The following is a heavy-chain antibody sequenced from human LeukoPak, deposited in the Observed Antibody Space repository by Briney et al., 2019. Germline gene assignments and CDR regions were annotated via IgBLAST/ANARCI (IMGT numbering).Heavy chain of an antibody. CDR2: IYTSGST. CDR3: ATDDYDSAVYSY. Sequence: SETLSLICTVPGGSIRSSYWSWFRQPAGKGLEWIGRIYTSGSTNYNPSLKSRVTMSLDTSKNHFSLNLRSVTAADTAVYFCATDDYDSAVYSYWGQGTLVTVSS. V-gene: IGHV4-4*07. J-gene: IGHJ4*02. D-gene: IGHD3-22*01. CDR1: GGSIRSSY.